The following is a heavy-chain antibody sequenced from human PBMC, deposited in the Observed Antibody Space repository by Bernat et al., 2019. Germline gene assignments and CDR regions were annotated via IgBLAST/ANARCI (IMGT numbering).Heavy chain of an antibody. Sequence: EVQLVDSGGGLVKPGGSLRLSCAASGFTFSDAWMNWVRQAPGKGLEWVGRIKRNIDGGTTDYAAPVKGRFTISREDSKNTLYLEMNSLDVEDTAVYYCTKDYWNYLDYWGQGTLVTVSS. V-gene: IGHV3-15*07. CDR3: TKDYWNYLDY. J-gene: IGHJ4*02. CDR1: GFTFSDAW. D-gene: IGHD1-1*01. CDR2: IKRNIDGGTT.